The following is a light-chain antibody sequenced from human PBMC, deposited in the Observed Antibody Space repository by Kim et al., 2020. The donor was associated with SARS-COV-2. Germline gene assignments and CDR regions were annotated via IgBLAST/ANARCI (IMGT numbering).Light chain of an antibody. J-gene: IGLJ3*02. CDR1: SNTVGNEG. CDR2: RDD. V-gene: IGLV10-54*01. CDR3: SAWDTSLGAWV. Sequence: ATPPRTGNSNTVGNEGAAWLQQHQSHPPQLLFHRDDNRPPWISDRLSASTSGNTASLTITGLQPEGEAAYYCSAWDTSLGAWVFGGGTQLTVL.